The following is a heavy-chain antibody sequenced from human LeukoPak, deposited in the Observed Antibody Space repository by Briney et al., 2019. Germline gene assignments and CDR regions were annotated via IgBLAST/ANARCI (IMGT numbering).Heavy chain of an antibody. CDR2: INHSGST. V-gene: IGHV4-34*01. J-gene: IGHJ5*02. Sequence: SETLSLTCAVYGGSFSGYYWSWIRQPPGKGLEWIGEINHSGSTNYNPSLKSRVTISVDTSKNQFSLKLSSVTAADTAVYYCARGLLGYCSSTSRGGCWFDPWGQGTLVTVSS. D-gene: IGHD2-2*01. CDR3: ARGLLGYCSSTSRGGCWFDP. CDR1: GGSFSGYY.